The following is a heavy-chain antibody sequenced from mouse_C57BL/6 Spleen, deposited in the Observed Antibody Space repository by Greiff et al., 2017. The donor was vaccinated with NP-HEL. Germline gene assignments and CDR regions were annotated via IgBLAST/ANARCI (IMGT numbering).Heavy chain of an antibody. V-gene: IGHV3-6*01. J-gene: IGHJ4*01. Sequence: EVKLVESGPGLVKPSQSLSLTCSVTGYSITSGYYWNWIRQFPGNKLEWMGYISYDGSNNYNPSLKNRISITRDTSKNQFFLKLNSVTTEDTATYYCARGAAPNAMDYWGQGTSVTVSS. CDR2: ISYDGSN. CDR3: ARGAAPNAMDY. CDR1: GYSITSGYY.